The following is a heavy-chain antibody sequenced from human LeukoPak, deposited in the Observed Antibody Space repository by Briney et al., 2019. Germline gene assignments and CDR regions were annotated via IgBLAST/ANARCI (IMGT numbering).Heavy chain of an antibody. D-gene: IGHD1-26*01. Sequence: GASVKVSCKASGGTFSSYAISWVRQAPGQGLEWMGGIIPIFGTANYAQKFQGRVTITADESTSTAYMELSSLRSEDTAVYYCARTLTARRWELRPCDDAFDIWGQGTMVTVSS. CDR3: ARTLTARRWELRPCDDAFDI. CDR1: GGTFSSYA. J-gene: IGHJ3*02. V-gene: IGHV1-69*13. CDR2: IIPIFGTA.